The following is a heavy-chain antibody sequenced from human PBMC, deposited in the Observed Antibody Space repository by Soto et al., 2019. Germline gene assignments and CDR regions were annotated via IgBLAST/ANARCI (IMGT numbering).Heavy chain of an antibody. V-gene: IGHV3-48*02. CDR1: GFTVSSYS. CDR3: ARVFYSVAGTGGLDY. CDR2: ISSSSSTI. Sequence: EVQLVESGGGLVQPGGSLRLSCAAPGFTVSSYSMNWVRQAPGKGLEWVSYISSSSSTIYYADSVKGRFTISRDNAKNSLYLQMNSLRDEDTAVYYCARVFYSVAGTGGLDYWGQGTLVTVSS. J-gene: IGHJ4*02. D-gene: IGHD6-19*01.